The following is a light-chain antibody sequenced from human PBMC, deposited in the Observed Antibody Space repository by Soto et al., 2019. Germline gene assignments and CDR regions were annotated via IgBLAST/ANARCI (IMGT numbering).Light chain of an antibody. CDR3: QVWDSSSDHPHVV. J-gene: IGLJ2*01. Sequence: SYELTQPPSVSVAPGKTARITCGGNNIGSKSVHWYQQKPGQAPVLVIYYDSDRPSGIPERFSGSNSGNTATLTISRVEAGDEADYYCQVWDSSSDHPHVVFGGGTKLTGL. V-gene: IGLV3-21*04. CDR2: YDS. CDR1: NIGSKS.